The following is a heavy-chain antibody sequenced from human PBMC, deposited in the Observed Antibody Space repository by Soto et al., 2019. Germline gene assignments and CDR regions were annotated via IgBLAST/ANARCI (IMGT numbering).Heavy chain of an antibody. CDR1: GGSFSGYY. J-gene: IGHJ4*02. D-gene: IGHD6-13*01. CDR3: ARGHRGRAAPFFY. CDR2: INHSGST. Sequence: SETLSLTCAVYGGSFSGYYWSWIRQPPGKGLEWIGEINHSGSTNYNPSLKSRVTISVDTSKNQFSLKLSSVTAADTAVYYCARGHRGRAAPFFYWGQGTLVTVSS. V-gene: IGHV4-34*01.